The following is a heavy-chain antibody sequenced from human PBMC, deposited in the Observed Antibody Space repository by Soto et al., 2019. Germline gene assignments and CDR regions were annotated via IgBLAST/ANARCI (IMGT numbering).Heavy chain of an antibody. Sequence: QVQLVQSGAEVKKPGASVKLSCKAYGYTFINYYIHWVRQAPGQGLEWMGIFNPTSGSTNYAQKFQGRVTLTMDTSTRTVYMELSSLRFDDTAVYYCARDLAAGDYWGQGTLVTVSS. V-gene: IGHV1-46*01. CDR3: ARDLAAGDY. CDR1: GYTFINYY. J-gene: IGHJ4*02. D-gene: IGHD6-13*01. CDR2: FNPTSGST.